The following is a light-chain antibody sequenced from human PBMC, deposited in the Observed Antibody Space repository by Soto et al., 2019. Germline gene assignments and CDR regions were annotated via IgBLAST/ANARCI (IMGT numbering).Light chain of an antibody. CDR3: QQRTNWPPIT. Sequence: EIVLTQSPGTLSLSPGERATLSCRASQSVSNNYLAWCQQKPGQAPRLLIYGASNRATGIPDRFSGSGSGTDFTLTISRLEPEDFAVYYCQQRTNWPPITFGQGTRLEI. J-gene: IGKJ5*01. CDR1: QSVSNNY. V-gene: IGKV3D-20*02. CDR2: GAS.